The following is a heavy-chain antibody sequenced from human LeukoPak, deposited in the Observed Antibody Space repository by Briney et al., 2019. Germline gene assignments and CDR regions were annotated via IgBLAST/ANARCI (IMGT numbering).Heavy chain of an antibody. J-gene: IGHJ4*02. D-gene: IGHD5-12*01. CDR3: AISPTHIRYIVATM. CDR2: IISSGSTI. V-gene: IGHV3-11*01. Sequence: GGALRLSCAASGVTFSDYYMSWIRQAPGKGLGWGSYIISSGSTIYYADSVKGRVTISRDNAKNSLYLQMNSLRAEDTAVYYCAISPTHIRYIVATMWGQGTLVTVSS. CDR1: GVTFSDYY.